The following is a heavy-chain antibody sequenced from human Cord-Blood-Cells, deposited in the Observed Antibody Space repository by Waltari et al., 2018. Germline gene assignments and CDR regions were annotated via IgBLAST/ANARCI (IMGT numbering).Heavy chain of an antibody. J-gene: IGHJ4*02. D-gene: IGHD3-22*01. V-gene: IGHV4-39*01. CDR1: GGSISSSSYY. Sequence: QLQLQESGPGLVQPSATLSLTCTVPGGSISSSSYYWGGIRRPPGKGLEWIGSIYYRGSTYYNPSLKSRVTISVDTSKNQFSLKLSSVTAADTAVYYCARHHYYDSSEAGGTFDYWGQGTLVTVSS. CDR3: ARHHYYDSSEAGGTFDY. CDR2: IYYRGST.